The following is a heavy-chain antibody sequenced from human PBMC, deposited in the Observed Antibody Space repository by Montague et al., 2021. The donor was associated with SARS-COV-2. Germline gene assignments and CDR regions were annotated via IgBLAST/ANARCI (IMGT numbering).Heavy chain of an antibody. Sequence: SETLSLTCAVYGGFFSTYYWSWIRQSPGKGLEWIGNIDHSGKTNYNPSXXGRVAISIDTSSSQFSLYLTSVTAADAAVYYCARDQTVLEWIWYGMDVWGPGTTVTVSS. V-gene: IGHV4-34*01. CDR3: ARDQTVLEWIWYGMDV. D-gene: IGHD3-3*01. CDR2: IDHSGKT. CDR1: GGFFSTYY. J-gene: IGHJ6*02.